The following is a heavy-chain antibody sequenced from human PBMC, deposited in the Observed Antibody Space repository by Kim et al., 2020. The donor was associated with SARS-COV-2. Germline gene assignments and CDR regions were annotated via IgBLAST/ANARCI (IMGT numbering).Heavy chain of an antibody. J-gene: IGHJ5*02. D-gene: IGHD3-22*01. CDR3: AKDIARYYYDSSGNNWFDP. Sequence: GGSLRLSCAASGLTFDDYAMHWVRQAPGKGLEWVSGISWNSGSIGYADSVKGRFTISRDNAKNSLYLQMNSLRAEDTALYYCAKDIARYYYDSSGNNWFDPRGQGTLVTVSS. CDR2: ISWNSGSI. V-gene: IGHV3-9*01. CDR1: GLTFDDYA.